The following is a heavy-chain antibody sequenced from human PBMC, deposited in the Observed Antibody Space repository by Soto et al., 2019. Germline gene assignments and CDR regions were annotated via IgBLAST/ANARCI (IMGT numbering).Heavy chain of an antibody. CDR3: ARVPSPNDGDSDKSNWFGP. CDR2: ISTYNGNT. V-gene: IGHV1-18*04. D-gene: IGHD4-17*01. J-gene: IGHJ5*02. CDR1: GYTFTDYG. Sequence: QFQLVQSGAEVKEPGASVKVSCKASGYTFTDYGVNWVRQAPGQGLKGMGWISTYNGNTNYAHKVQDRVTMTIDTSTSTAYMELRSLTFEDPAVYYCARVPSPNDGDSDKSNWFGPLGQGTLVTVSS.